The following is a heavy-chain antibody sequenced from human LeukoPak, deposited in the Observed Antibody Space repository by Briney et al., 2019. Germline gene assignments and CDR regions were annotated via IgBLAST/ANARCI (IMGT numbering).Heavy chain of an antibody. Sequence: GASVKVSCKASGYTFTSYGISWVRQAPGQGLEWMGWISAYNGNTNYAQKLQGRVTMTTDTSTSTAYMELRSLRSDDTAAYYCARGPYRLIGQMNDAFDIWGQGTMVTVSS. J-gene: IGHJ3*02. CDR1: GYTFTSYG. V-gene: IGHV1-18*01. D-gene: IGHD3-16*02. CDR3: ARGPYRLIGQMNDAFDI. CDR2: ISAYNGNT.